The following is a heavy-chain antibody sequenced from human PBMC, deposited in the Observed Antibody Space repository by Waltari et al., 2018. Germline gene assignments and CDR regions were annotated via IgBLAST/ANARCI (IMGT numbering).Heavy chain of an antibody. CDR3: AQIGDYDFWSDY. Sequence: QVQLVQSGAEVKKPGSSVKVSCKASGGTFSSYTISWVRQAPGQGLEWMGRIIPILGIANYAQKFQGRVTITADKSTSTAYMELSSLRSEDTAVYYCAQIGDYDFWSDYWGQGTLVTVSS. CDR1: GGTFSSYT. D-gene: IGHD3-3*01. J-gene: IGHJ4*02. V-gene: IGHV1-69*02. CDR2: IIPILGIA.